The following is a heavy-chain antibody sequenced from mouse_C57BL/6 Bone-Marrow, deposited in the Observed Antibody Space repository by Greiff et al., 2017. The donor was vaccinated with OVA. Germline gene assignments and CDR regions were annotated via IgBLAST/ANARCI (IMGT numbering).Heavy chain of an antibody. CDR3: TGFYYGTFMDY. J-gene: IGHJ4*01. Sequence: EVQLQQSGAELVRPGASVKLSCTASGFNIKDYYMHWVKQRPEQGLEWIGRIDPEDGDTEYAPKFQGKATMTADTSSNTAYLQLSSLTSEDTAVYYCTGFYYGTFMDYWGQGTSVTVSS. CDR2: IDPEDGDT. V-gene: IGHV14-1*01. CDR1: GFNIKDYY. D-gene: IGHD1-1*01.